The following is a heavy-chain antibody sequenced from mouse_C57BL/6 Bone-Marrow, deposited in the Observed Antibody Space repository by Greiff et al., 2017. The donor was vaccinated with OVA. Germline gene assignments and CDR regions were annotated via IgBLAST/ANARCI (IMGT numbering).Heavy chain of an antibody. D-gene: IGHD1-1*01. CDR1: GYTFTSYG. Sequence: VQLQQSGAELARPGASVKLSCKASGYTFTSYGISWVKQRTGQGLEWIGEIYPRSGKTYYNEKFKGKATLTADKSSSTAYMELRSLTSEDSAVYFCATQGGYYYGSNWYFDVWGTGTTVTVSS. CDR2: IYPRSGKT. J-gene: IGHJ1*03. CDR3: ATQGGYYYGSNWYFDV. V-gene: IGHV1-81*01.